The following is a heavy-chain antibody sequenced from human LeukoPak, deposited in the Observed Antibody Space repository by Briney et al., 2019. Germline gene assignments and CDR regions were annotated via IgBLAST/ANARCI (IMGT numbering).Heavy chain of an antibody. CDR1: GGSISSSSYY. V-gene: IGHV4-39*01. J-gene: IGHJ4*02. D-gene: IGHD6-13*01. Sequence: SETLSLTCTVSGGSISSSSYYWGWIRQPPGKGLEWIGSIYYSGSTYYNPSLKSRVTISVDTSKNQFSLKLSSVTAADTAVYYCARKKTHIRGIAAAAIYGGKGPLFTVSS. CDR2: IYYSGST. CDR3: ARKKTHIRGIAAAAIY.